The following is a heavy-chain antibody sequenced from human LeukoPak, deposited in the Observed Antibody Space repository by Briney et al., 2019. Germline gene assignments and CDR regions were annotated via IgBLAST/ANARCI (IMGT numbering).Heavy chain of an antibody. V-gene: IGHV3-7*01. D-gene: IGHD2-21*02. CDR2: INQDGTEK. CDR3: ARDTPVSAGYFDY. CDR1: GFTFSSHW. Sequence: GGSLRLSCVATGFTFSSHWMTWVRQAPGKGLEWVATINQDGTEKYYVDSVNGRFTISRDNAKKSLYLQMNSLRAEDTAVYYCARDTPVSAGYFDYWGRGILVTVSS. J-gene: IGHJ4*02.